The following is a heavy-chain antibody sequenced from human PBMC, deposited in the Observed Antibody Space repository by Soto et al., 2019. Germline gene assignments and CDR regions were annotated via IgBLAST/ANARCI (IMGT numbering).Heavy chain of an antibody. V-gene: IGHV3-23*01. CDR1: GFTFSSYA. CDR3: AKELDDIVTGYSYFDY. CDR2: ISGSGGST. J-gene: IGHJ4*02. D-gene: IGHD3-9*01. Sequence: GGSLRLSCAASGFTFSSYAMSWVRQAPGKGLEWVSAISGSGGSTYYADSVKGRFTISRDNSKNTLYLQMNSLRAEDTAVYYCAKELDDIVTGYSYFDYWGQGTLVTVSS.